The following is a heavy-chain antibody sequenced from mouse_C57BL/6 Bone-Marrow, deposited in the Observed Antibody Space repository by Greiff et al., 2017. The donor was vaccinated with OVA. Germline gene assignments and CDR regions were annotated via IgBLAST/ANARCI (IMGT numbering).Heavy chain of an antibody. J-gene: IGHJ4*01. D-gene: IGHD2-5*01. CDR3: ARYSNLYYAMDY. CDR1: GYTFTSYW. CDR2: IDPSDSET. Sequence: QVYVKQPGAELVRPGSSVKLSCKASGYTFTSYWMHWVKQRPIQGLEWIGNIDPSDSETHYNQKFKDKATLTVDKSSSTAYMQLSSLTSEDSAVYYCARYSNLYYAMDYWGQGTSVTVSS. V-gene: IGHV1-52*01.